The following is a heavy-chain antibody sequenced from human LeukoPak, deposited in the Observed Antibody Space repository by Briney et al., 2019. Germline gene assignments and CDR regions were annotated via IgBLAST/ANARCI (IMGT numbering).Heavy chain of an antibody. V-gene: IGHV4-34*01. J-gene: IGHJ5*02. CDR1: GGSFSGYY. Sequence: SETLSLTCAVYGGSFSGYYWSWIRQPPGKGLEWIGEINHSGSTNYNPSLKSRVTISVDTSKNQFSLKLSSVTAADTAVYYCARDRPSGWYHPWGQGTLVTVSS. CDR3: ARDRPSGWYHP. D-gene: IGHD6-19*01. CDR2: INHSGST.